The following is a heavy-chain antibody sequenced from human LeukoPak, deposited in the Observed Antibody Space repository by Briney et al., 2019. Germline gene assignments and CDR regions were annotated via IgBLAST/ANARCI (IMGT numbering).Heavy chain of an antibody. V-gene: IGHV3-74*01. CDR3: ARVIGDPVGAPESVDY. J-gene: IGHJ4*02. CDR2: INTDGSIT. CDR1: GFSFSVYW. Sequence: GGSLRLSCAASGFSFSVYWMHWVRQAPGKGPVWVSRINTDGSITDYADFVKGRFTISRDNAKNTLYLQMNSLRAEDTAVYYCARVIGDPVGAPESVDYWGQGTLVTVSS. D-gene: IGHD1-26*01.